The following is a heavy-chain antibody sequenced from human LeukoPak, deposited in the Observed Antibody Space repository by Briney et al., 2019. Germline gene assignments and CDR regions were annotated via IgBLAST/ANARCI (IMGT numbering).Heavy chain of an antibody. V-gene: IGHV4-61*02. CDR2: IYTSGST. Sequence: PSETLSLTCTVSGGSISSGSYYWSWIRQPAGKGLEWIGRIYTSGSTNYNPSLKSRVTISVDTSKNQFSLKLSSVTAADTAVYYCASGLRYFDPYYWGQGTLVTVSS. CDR3: ASGLRYFDPYY. J-gene: IGHJ4*02. D-gene: IGHD3-9*01. CDR1: GGSISSGSYY.